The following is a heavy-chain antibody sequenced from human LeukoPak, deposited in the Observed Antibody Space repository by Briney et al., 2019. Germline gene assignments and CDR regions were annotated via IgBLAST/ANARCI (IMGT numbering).Heavy chain of an antibody. CDR1: GYTFTSYG. V-gene: IGHV1-18*01. CDR2: ISAYNGNT. Sequence: GASVKVSCKASGYTFTSYGISWVRQAPGQGLEWMGWISAYNGNTNYAQKLQGRVIMTTDTSTSTAYMELRSLRSDDTAVYYCARDTNSGDFWSGYFVYWGQGTLVTVSS. J-gene: IGHJ4*02. D-gene: IGHD3-3*01. CDR3: ARDTNSGDFWSGYFVY.